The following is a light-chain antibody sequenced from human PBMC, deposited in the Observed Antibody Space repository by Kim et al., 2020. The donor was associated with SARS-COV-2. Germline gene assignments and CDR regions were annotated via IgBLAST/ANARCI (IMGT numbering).Light chain of an antibody. CDR2: GAS. J-gene: IGKJ1*01. Sequence: SPGETTTLSCRAGQRVSSSYLAWYQQKPGQAPRLLIYGASSRATGIPDRFSGSGSGTDFTLTISRLEPEDIAVYYCQQYGSSRWTFGQGTKVDIK. CDR1: QRVSSSY. V-gene: IGKV3-20*01. CDR3: QQYGSSRWT.